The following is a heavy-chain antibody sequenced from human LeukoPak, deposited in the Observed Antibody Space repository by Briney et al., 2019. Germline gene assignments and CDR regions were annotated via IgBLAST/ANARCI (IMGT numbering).Heavy chain of an antibody. J-gene: IGHJ4*02. CDR1: GGSISSSSYY. D-gene: IGHD3-9*01. V-gene: IGHV4-39*01. Sequence: PSETLSLTCTVSGGSISSSSYYWGWIRQPPGKGLEWIGSIYYSGSTYYDPSLKSRVTISVDTSKNLFSLKLTSVTAADTAVYYCVRHGDGFYDVLTGSFDYWGQGTLVTVSS. CDR3: VRHGDGFYDVLTGSFDY. CDR2: IYYSGST.